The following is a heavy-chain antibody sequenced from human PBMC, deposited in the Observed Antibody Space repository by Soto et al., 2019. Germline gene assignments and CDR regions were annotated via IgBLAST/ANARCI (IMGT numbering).Heavy chain of an antibody. CDR1: VYSFTGYG. D-gene: IGHD6-19*01. CDR2: ISAYNGNT. Sequence: XSVKVSCKASVYSFTGYGISRVRQAPGQGLEWMGWISAYNGNTNYAQKLQGRVTMTTDTSTSTAYMELRSLRSDDTAAYYCARLAAFSSGWYDYWGQGTLVTVSS. V-gene: IGHV1-18*04. J-gene: IGHJ4*02. CDR3: ARLAAFSSGWYDY.